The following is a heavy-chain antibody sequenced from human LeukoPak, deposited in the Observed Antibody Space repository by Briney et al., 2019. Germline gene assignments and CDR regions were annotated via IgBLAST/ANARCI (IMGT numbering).Heavy chain of an antibody. J-gene: IGHJ4*02. D-gene: IGHD2-2*01. CDR2: INHSGNT. CDR3: ARGPYASDAGY. V-gene: IGHV4-34*01. CDR1: GVSISSVGYY. Sequence: PSETLSLTCTVSGVSISSVGYYWSWIRQPPGKGLEWIGEINHSGNTNYNPSLKSRVTISVDSSKDQFSLKLSSVTAADTAVYYCARGPYASDAGYWGQGTLVTVSS.